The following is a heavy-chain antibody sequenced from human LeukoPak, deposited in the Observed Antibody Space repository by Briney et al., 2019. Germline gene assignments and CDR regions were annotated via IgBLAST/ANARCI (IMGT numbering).Heavy chain of an antibody. V-gene: IGHV3-48*03. J-gene: IGHJ6*03. Sequence: GGSLRLSCAASGFTFSSYEMNWVRQAPGKGLEWVSYISSSGSTIYYADSVKGRFIISRDNSKNTLYLQMNSLRAEDTAVYYCAKDTVKVTTIRRVPHYKDVWGKGTTVTISS. CDR1: GFTFSSYE. CDR2: ISSSGSTI. CDR3: AKDTVKVTTIRRVPHYKDV. D-gene: IGHD5-12*01.